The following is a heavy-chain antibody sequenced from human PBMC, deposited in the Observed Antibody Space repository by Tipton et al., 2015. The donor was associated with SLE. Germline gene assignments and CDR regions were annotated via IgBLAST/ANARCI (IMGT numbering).Heavy chain of an antibody. Sequence: QVQLVQSGPEVKKPGASVKVSCKVSGCSLRQLSIHWVRQAPGKGLEWMGRFDPEEGEAIYPQEFRGRVIMAEDTSVDTAYMELISLTSEDTAMYYCAADGGDDHMYLDLWGRGTPVTVSS. J-gene: IGHJ2*01. V-gene: IGHV1-24*01. D-gene: IGHD3-16*01. CDR3: AADGGDDHMYLDL. CDR2: FDPEEGEA. CDR1: GCSLRQLS.